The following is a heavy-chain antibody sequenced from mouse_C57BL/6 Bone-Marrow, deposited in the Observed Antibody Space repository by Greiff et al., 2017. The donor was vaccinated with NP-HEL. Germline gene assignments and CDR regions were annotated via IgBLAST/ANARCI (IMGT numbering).Heavy chain of an antibody. CDR3: SRSANWDDFDY. V-gene: IGHV1-59*01. Sequence: QVQLQQPGAELVRPGTSVKLSCKASGYTFTSYWMHWVTQRPGQGLEWIGVIDPSDSYTNYTQKFKGKATLTVDTSSSTAYMPLSSLTSEDSAVYYCSRSANWDDFDYGGQGTTLTVSS. CDR2: IDPSDSYT. J-gene: IGHJ2*01. CDR1: GYTFTSYW. D-gene: IGHD4-1*01.